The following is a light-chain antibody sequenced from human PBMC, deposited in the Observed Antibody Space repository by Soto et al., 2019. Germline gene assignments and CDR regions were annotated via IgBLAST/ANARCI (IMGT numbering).Light chain of an antibody. CDR3: QQYNTYTWT. V-gene: IGKV1-5*03. J-gene: IGKJ1*01. Sequence: DIQMTQSPSTLSASVGDRVTITCRASQTISTWLAWYQQKPGKDPKLLIYKASILESGVPSRFSGSASGTEFNLTISRLQTDDFATYDCQQYNTYTWTFGQGTKVDIK. CDR1: QTISTW. CDR2: KAS.